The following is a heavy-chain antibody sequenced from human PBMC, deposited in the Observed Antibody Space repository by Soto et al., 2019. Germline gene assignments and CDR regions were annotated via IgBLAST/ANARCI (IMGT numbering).Heavy chain of an antibody. CDR3: ARVSYDYLWGAFEY. CDR1: GYTFPSYG. D-gene: IGHD3-16*01. V-gene: IGHV1-18*01. CDR2: ISAYNGNT. J-gene: IGHJ4*02. Sequence: GASVKVSCKASGYTFPSYGISWVRQAPGQGLEWMGWISAYNGNTNFAQKLQGRVTMTTDTSTSTAYMELRSLRSDDTAVYYCARVSYDYLWGAFEYWGQGTLVTVSS.